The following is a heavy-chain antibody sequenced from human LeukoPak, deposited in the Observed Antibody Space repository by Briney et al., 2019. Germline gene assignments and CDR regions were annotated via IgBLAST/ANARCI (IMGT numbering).Heavy chain of an antibody. CDR3: AKYNYYGSGSYYNDFDS. CDR1: GITFSSYA. J-gene: IGHJ4*02. D-gene: IGHD3-10*01. V-gene: IGHV3-23*01. CDR2: ISGSGGSK. Sequence: GGSLRLSCAASGITFSSYAMSWVRQAPGQGLEWVSAISGSGGSKYYADSVKGRFTISRDNSKNTLYLQMSSLRAEDTAIYYCAKYNYYGSGSYYNDFDSWGQGTLVTVSS.